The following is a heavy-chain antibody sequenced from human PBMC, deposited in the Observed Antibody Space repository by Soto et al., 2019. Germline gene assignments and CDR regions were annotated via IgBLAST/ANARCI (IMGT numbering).Heavy chain of an antibody. CDR2: ISYDGSNQ. J-gene: IGHJ4*02. V-gene: IGHV3-30*18. CDR1: GFTFNIYG. CDR3: AKDQASGQGSFDS. Sequence: GGSLRLSCAASGFTFNIYGMHWVRQAPDKGLEWVALISYDGSNQYYADSVKGRFTISRDNSKNTLFLQMNSLRADDTAVYYCAKDQASGQGSFDSWGQGTLVTGSS.